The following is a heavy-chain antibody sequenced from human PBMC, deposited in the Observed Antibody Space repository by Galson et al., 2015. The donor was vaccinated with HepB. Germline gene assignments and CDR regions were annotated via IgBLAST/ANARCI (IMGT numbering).Heavy chain of an antibody. CDR2: IIPIFGTA. V-gene: IGHV1-69*01. J-gene: IGHJ4*02. CDR1: GGTFSSYA. CDR3: ARGTIVVVPAANPYYFDY. D-gene: IGHD2-2*01. Sequence: SCKASGGTFSSYAISWVRQAPGQGLEWMGGIIPIFGTANYAQKFQGRVTITADESTSTAYMELSSLRSEDTAVYYCARGTIVVVPAANPYYFDYWGQGTLVTVSS.